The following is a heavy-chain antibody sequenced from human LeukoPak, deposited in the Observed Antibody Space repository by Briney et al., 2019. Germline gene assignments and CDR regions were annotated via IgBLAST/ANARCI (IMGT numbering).Heavy chain of an antibody. D-gene: IGHD3-9*01. CDR1: GLTYGCVA. V-gene: IGHV3-23*01. CDR2: ISGSGGST. J-gene: IGHJ4*02. Sequence: PWGSLSLSCAAFGLTYGCVAVGYVRRAPGEGLEWVAAISGSGGSTYYADSVKCRFTISRDNSKNTLYLQMNSLRAEDTAVCYCANHYYDILTAYYSGWGQGTLVTVSS. CDR3: ANHYYDILTAYYSG.